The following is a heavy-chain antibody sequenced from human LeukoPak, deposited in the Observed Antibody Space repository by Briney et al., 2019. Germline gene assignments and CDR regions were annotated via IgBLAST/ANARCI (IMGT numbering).Heavy chain of an antibody. CDR3: ARGLGDYYGSGTHFHRLFDC. J-gene: IGHJ4*02. V-gene: IGHV4-59*01. Sequence: SETLSLTCAVYGGSFSGYYWSWIRQTPGKGLEWIGYIYYSGDTNYNPSLKSRVTISVDTSKNQFSLKLISVTAADTAVYYCARGLGDYYGSGTHFHRLFDCWGQGTLVTVSS. CDR1: GGSFSGYY. D-gene: IGHD3-10*01. CDR2: IYYSGDT.